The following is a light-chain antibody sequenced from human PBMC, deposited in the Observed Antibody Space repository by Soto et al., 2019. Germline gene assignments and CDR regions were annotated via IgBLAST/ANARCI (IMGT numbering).Light chain of an antibody. J-gene: IGKJ4*01. CDR3: QHDDHLPLS. CDR2: DSS. CDR1: QGINNY. V-gene: IGKV1-33*01. Sequence: DIQMTQSPSSLSASVGDRVPITCQARQGINNYLNWYQQKPGKAPKLLIYDSSNLETGVPSRFSGSGSGTDFTFTISSLQPDDVATYYCQHDDHLPLSFGGGTKVEIK.